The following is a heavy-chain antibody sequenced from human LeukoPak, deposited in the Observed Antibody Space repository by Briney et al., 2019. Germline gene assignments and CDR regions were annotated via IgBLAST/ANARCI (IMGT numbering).Heavy chain of an antibody. Sequence: GGSLRLSCAASGFDFSSYTMNWVRPAPGKGLGWVSSISASMAFIHYADSLKGRFTVSRDNAKSSLFLQMDRLSVEDTAIYYCARESATSSFSFKSWGQGVLVPVSS. CDR2: ISASMAFI. CDR1: GFDFSSYT. D-gene: IGHD5-12*01. CDR3: ARESATSSFSFKS. J-gene: IGHJ5*02. V-gene: IGHV3-21*01.